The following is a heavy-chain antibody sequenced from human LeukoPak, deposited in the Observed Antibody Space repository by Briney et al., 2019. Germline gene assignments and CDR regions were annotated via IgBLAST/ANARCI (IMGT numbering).Heavy chain of an antibody. V-gene: IGHV4-38-2*01. CDR2: ISYSGST. Sequence: SETLSLTCAVSGYSISSGYYWGWIRQPPGKGLEWIGTISYSGSTNYNPSLKSRVTMSVDTSKNQFSLKVTSVTAADTAVYYCARRVTYGSYYSYFDYWGQGTLVTVSS. CDR1: GYSISSGYY. J-gene: IGHJ4*02. CDR3: ARRVTYGSYYSYFDY. D-gene: IGHD1-26*01.